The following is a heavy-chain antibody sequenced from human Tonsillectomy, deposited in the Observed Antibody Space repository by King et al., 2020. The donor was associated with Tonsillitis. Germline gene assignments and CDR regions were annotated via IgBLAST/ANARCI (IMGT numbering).Heavy chain of an antibody. CDR1: GFTFSRYT. J-gene: IGHJ5*01. V-gene: IGHV3-30-3*01. CDR2: ISFDGVNK. D-gene: IGHD3-22*01. Sequence: VQLVESGGGVVQPGRSLRLSCVASGFTFSRYTMHWVRQTPGKGLEWVVVISFDGVNKYYADSVKGRFTISRDNSKNTLYLQMNRLRAEDTAVYYCARLERPYYYDNSNFYYFYSWGQGTLVTVSS. CDR3: ARLERPYYYDNSNFYYFYS.